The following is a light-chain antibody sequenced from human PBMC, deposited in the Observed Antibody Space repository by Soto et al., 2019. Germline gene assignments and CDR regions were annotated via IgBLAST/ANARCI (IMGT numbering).Light chain of an antibody. CDR1: QTIGSTY. V-gene: IGKV3-20*01. J-gene: IGKJ4*01. CDR3: QQDRSPALT. CDR2: GTS. Sequence: EIVLTQSPGTLSLSPGESATLSCRAAQTIGSTYLAWYQQKGGQAPKLLIYGTSTRATGIPDRFSGSGSGTDFSLTSSRLEPEDVAVYYCQQDRSPALTFGGGTKVEI.